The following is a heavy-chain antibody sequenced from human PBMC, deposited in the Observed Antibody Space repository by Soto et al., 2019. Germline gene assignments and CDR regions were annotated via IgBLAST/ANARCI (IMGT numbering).Heavy chain of an antibody. J-gene: IGHJ4*02. V-gene: IGHV4-30-4*01. CDR2: IYYSGST. CDR1: GGSISSGDYY. CDR3: ARVRVSPAGFDY. Sequence: SETLSLTCTVSGGSISSGDYYWSWIRQPPGKGLEWIGYIYYSGSTYYNPSLKSRVTISVDTSKNQFSLKLSSVTAADTAVYYCARVRVSPAGFDYWGQGTLVTVSS.